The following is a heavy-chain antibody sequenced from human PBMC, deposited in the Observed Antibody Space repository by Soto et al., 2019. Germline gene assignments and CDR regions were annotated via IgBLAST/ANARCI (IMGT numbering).Heavy chain of an antibody. V-gene: IGHV4-59*01. J-gene: IGHJ5*02. CDR3: ARDIAAATWFDP. D-gene: IGHD6-13*01. CDR1: GGSISIYY. CDR2: IYYSGST. Sequence: PSETLSLTCTVSGGSISIYYWSWIRQPPGKGLEWIGYIYYSGSTNYNPSLKSRVTISVDTSKNQFSLKLSSVTAADTAVYYCARDIAAATWFDPWGQGTLVTVSS.